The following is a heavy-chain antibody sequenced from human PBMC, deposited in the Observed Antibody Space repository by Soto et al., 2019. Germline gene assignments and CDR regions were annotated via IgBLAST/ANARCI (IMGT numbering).Heavy chain of an antibody. CDR3: ASDYCTSTRCYIDD. Sequence: ASVKVSCKASGYTFTGYYMHWVRQAPGQGLEWMGWINLNSGGTNYAQKFKSRVTMTRDTYISTPYMELSRLRSDDTAVYYCASDYCTSTRCYIDDWGEGTLVTVSS. D-gene: IGHD2-2*02. V-gene: IGHV1-2*02. J-gene: IGHJ4*02. CDR2: INLNSGGT. CDR1: GYTFTGYY.